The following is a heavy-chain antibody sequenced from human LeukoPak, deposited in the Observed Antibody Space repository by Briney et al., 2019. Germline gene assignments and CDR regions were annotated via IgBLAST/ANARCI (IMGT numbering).Heavy chain of an antibody. Sequence: WASVKVSCKASGYTFTGYYMHWVRQAPGQGLEWMGWINPNSGGTNYAQKFQGRITMTRDTSISTAYMELSRLRSDDTAVYYCASHLYYYDSSGYYPLWGQGTLVTVSS. CDR2: INPNSGGT. CDR3: ASHLYYYDSSGYYPL. CDR1: GYTFTGYY. J-gene: IGHJ4*02. D-gene: IGHD3-22*01. V-gene: IGHV1-2*02.